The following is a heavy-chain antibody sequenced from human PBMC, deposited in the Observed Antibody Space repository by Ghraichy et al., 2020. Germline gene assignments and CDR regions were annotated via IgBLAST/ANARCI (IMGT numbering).Heavy chain of an antibody. CDR2: ISSSSSYI. CDR3: ARVEGGGSYGAFDI. Sequence: GGSLRLSCAASGFTFSSYTMNWVRQAPGKGLEWVSSISSSSSYIYYAESLKGRFTISRDNAKNSLYLQMSSLRAKDTDVHYCARVEGGGSYGAFDIWGQGTLVTVSS. V-gene: IGHV3-21*01. CDR1: GFTFSSYT. D-gene: IGHD1-26*01. J-gene: IGHJ3*02.